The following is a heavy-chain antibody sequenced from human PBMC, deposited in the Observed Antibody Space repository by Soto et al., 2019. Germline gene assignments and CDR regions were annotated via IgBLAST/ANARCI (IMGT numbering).Heavy chain of an antibody. V-gene: IGHV4-59*01. D-gene: IGHD1-1*01. J-gene: IGHJ2*01. CDR2: SYYSGST. CDR1: VDSMRTYY. Sequence: QVQLQESGPGLVKPSETLSLTCSVSVDSMRTYYWNWIRQPPGGGLEWIGHSYYSGSTNYNPSLQSRVTMSVDTSKNHFSLKLSSMTAADTAVYYCARAGTSTWYFDLWGRGTLVIVSS. CDR3: ARAGTSTWYFDL.